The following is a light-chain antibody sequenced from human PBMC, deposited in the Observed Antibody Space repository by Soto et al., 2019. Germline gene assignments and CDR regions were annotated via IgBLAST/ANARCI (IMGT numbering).Light chain of an antibody. V-gene: IGKV1-39*01. Sequence: DIQMTQSPSSLSASVGDRVTIPCRASQNISTFLNWYQGKPGKAPKLLIQAAPSLRSGVPSRFSGRGSGTDFTLTISRLQPEDFATFYWQQSYNAPWTFGQGTKVEIK. CDR3: QQSYNAPWT. J-gene: IGKJ1*01. CDR1: QNISTF. CDR2: AAP.